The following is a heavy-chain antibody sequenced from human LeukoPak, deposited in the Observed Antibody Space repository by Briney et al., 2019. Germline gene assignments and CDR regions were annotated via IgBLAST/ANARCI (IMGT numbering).Heavy chain of an antibody. CDR1: GFSFNTYT. CDR3: AREYCTTNNCYNWGLGY. CDR2: IASNGGTK. J-gene: IGHJ4*02. Sequence: GSLKLSCAASGFSFNTYTMRWVRPAPGKGLEYVSGIASNGGTKYDADSVKGRFTISRDNFKNTVYLQMDSLRTEDMAVYYCAREYCTTNNCYNWGLGYWGQGTLVTVSS. D-gene: IGHD2-2*02. V-gene: IGHV3-64*02.